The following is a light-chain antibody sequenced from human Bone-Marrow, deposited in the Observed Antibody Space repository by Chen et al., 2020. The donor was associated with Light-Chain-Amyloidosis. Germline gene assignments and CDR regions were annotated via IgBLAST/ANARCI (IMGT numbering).Light chain of an antibody. Sequence: QSVLTQPPSASGTPGQRVTISCSGSSSNIGSNYVYWYQQLPGTAPKLHIYRNNQRPSGVPDRFSGSKSGTSASLAISGLRSEDEADYYCAAWDDSLSADVFGTGTKVTVL. CDR1: SSNIGSNY. V-gene: IGLV1-47*01. J-gene: IGLJ1*01. CDR3: AAWDDSLSADV. CDR2: RNN.